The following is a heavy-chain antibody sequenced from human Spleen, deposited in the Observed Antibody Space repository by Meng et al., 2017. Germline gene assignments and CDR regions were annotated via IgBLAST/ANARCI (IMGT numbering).Heavy chain of an antibody. CDR2: ISNSGDRR. CDR3: ARRNY. CDR1: GFTFSNYW. Sequence: GESLKISCAASGFTFSNYWMHWVRQAPGKGLEWVAAISNSGDRRNYADSVKGRFTISRDNSKNTLYLQMNSLRAEDTAVYYCARRNYWGQGTLVTVSS. V-gene: IGHV3-23*01. J-gene: IGHJ4*02.